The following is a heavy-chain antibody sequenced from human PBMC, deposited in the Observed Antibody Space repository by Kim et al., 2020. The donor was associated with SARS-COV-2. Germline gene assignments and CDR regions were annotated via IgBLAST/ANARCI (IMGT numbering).Heavy chain of an antibody. CDR2: LTDSGGKT. J-gene: IGHJ4*02. V-gene: IGHV3-23*01. Sequence: GGSLRLSCAASGFTFRNYAMNWVRQAPGKGLEWVSALTDSGGKTYYADSVKGRFTISRDNSKNTLYLEMNRLTAEDTAFYYCARVPTDSSQPLDYWGQGTLVTVSS. CDR1: GFTFRNYA. D-gene: IGHD1-1*01. CDR3: ARVPTDSSQPLDY.